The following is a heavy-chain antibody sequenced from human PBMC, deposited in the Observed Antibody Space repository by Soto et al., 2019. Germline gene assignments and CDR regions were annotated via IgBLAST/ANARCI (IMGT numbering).Heavy chain of an antibody. J-gene: IGHJ5*02. CDR1: GCSISSSSYY. CDR2: IYYSGST. CDR3: ARFTPYNWFDP. V-gene: IGHV4-39*01. Sequence: PSETLSLTCTVSGCSISSSSYYWGWIRQPPGKGLEWIGSIYYSGSTYYNPSLKSRVTISVDTSKNQFSLKLSSVTAADTAVYYCARFTPYNWFDPWGQGTLVTVSS.